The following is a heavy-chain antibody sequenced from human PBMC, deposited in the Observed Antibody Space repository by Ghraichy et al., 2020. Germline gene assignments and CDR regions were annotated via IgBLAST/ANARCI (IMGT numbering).Heavy chain of an antibody. CDR1: GFTFSSYS. D-gene: IGHD6-19*01. V-gene: IGHV3-48*01. J-gene: IGHJ3*02. CDR2: ISSSSSTI. Sequence: GSLRLSCAASGFTFSSYSMNWVRQAPGKGLEWVSYISSSSSTIYYADSVKGRFTISRDNAKNSLYLQMNSLRAEDTAVYYCARDTGYSSGWYPGGDAFDIWGQGTMVTVSS. CDR3: ARDTGYSSGWYPGGDAFDI.